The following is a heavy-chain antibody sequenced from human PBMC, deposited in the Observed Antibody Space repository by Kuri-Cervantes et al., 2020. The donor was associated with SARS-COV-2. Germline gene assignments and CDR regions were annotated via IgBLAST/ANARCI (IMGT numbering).Heavy chain of an antibody. D-gene: IGHD3-3*02. CDR3: SIDGDHFSMIPSDPNWFDP. J-gene: IGHJ5*02. Sequence: GGSLRLSCAASGFTFRNARMNWVRQAPGKGLEWVGRIKSKNDGETRDYAAPVKGRFAISRDDSRNMLYLQMSSLKTEDTAVYYCSIDGDHFSMIPSDPNWFDPWGQGTLVTVSS. CDR1: GFTFRNAR. CDR2: IKSKNDGETR. V-gene: IGHV3-15*07.